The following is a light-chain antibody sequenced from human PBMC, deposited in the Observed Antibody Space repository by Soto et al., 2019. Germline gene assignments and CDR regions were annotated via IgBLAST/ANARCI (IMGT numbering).Light chain of an antibody. CDR2: ANT. J-gene: IGLJ3*02. V-gene: IGLV1-47*02. CDR3: TTWDDNLSAVV. Sequence: QSVLTQSPSTSATPGRGVSISCSGGGSNIGTFYVSWYQHVPGTAPRLLIYANTQRPSGVPDRFSGSKSGTSASLAISGLRSEDEAYYYCTTWDDNLSAVVFGGGTKVTVL. CDR1: GSNIGTFY.